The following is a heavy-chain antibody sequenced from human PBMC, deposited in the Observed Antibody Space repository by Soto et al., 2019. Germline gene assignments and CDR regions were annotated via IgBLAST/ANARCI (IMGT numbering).Heavy chain of an antibody. J-gene: IGHJ4*01. D-gene: IGHD3-22*01. CDR3: ASIDSRGVFDY. CDR1: GFTFSSYA. Sequence: PGGSLRLSCAASGFTFSSYAMHWVRQAPGKGLEWVAVISYDGSNKYYADSVKGRFTISRDNSKNTLYLQMNSLRAEDTAVYYCASIDSRGVFDYWGHGTLVTVSS. V-gene: IGHV3-30-3*01. CDR2: ISYDGSNK.